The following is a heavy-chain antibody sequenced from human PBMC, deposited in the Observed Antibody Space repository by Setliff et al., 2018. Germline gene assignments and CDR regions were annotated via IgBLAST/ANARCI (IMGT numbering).Heavy chain of an antibody. CDR3: ARGLSYYDSSGYLLAPYAFDI. J-gene: IGHJ3*02. Sequence: LSLTCAVYGGSFNSYYWSWTRQPPGKGLEWIGEINHSGTTNYNPSLKSRVTMSVDTSKNQFSLNLSSVTAADTAVYYCARGLSYYDSSGYLLAPYAFDIWGQGTMVTVSS. V-gene: IGHV4-34*01. D-gene: IGHD3-22*01. CDR2: INHSGTT. CDR1: GGSFNSYY.